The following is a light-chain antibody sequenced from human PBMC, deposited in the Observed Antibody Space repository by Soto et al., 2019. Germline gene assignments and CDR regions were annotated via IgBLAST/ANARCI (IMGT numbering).Light chain of an antibody. CDR1: SSDVGSYNL. CDR2: EGT. J-gene: IGLJ2*01. Sequence: QSALTQPASVSGSPGQSITISCTGTSSDVGSYNLVSWYQQYPGKAPKLMIYEGTKRPSGVSNRFSGSKSGNTASLTISGLQAEDEAGYYCCSYAGRSTPVVFGGGTKLTVL. CDR3: CSYAGRSTPVV. V-gene: IGLV2-23*01.